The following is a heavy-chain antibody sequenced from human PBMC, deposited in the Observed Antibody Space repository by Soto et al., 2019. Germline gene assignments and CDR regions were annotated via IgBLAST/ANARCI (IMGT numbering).Heavy chain of an antibody. Sequence: QVQLVQSGAEVKKPGSSVKVSCKASGGTFSSYVIIWVRQAPGQGLEWMGGIIPMFGTGNYAQKFQGRVTITADGSTRTAYMELNSLRSEDTAVYYCAGRYCSGGGCYYYYYGMDVWGQGTTVTVSS. D-gene: IGHD2-15*01. V-gene: IGHV1-69*01. CDR1: GGTFSSYV. J-gene: IGHJ6*02. CDR2: IIPMFGTG. CDR3: AGRYCSGGGCYYYYYGMDV.